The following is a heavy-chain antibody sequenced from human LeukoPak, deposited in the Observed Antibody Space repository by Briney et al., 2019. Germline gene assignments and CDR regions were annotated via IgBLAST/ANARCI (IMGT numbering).Heavy chain of an antibody. CDR3: ARGDFWSGYQIDY. V-gene: IGHV3-48*04. Sequence: GGSLRLSCEASGFNFSGYSMNWVRQAPGKGLEWVSYISSSSSTIYYADSVKGRFTISRDNAKNSLYLQMNSLRAEDTAVYYCARGDFWSGYQIDYWGQGTLVTVSS. D-gene: IGHD3-3*01. CDR1: GFNFSGYS. J-gene: IGHJ4*02. CDR2: ISSSSSTI.